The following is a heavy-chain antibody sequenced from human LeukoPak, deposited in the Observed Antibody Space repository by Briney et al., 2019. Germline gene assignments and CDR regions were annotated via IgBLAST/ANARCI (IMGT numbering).Heavy chain of an antibody. CDR3: ARDSPHQRFDY. CDR1: GYTFIDHW. Sequence: ASVKVSCKASGYTFIDHWIHWVRQAPGQGLEWMGRIDLKTGDITSAQKFQGRVTMTRDTSISTTYMDLSGLGSDDTAVYFYARDSPHQRFDYWGQGTLVTVSS. V-gene: IGHV1-2*02. J-gene: IGHJ4*02. CDR2: IDLKTGDI.